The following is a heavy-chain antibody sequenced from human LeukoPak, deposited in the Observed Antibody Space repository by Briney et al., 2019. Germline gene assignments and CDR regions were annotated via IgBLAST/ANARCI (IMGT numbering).Heavy chain of an antibody. V-gene: IGHV1-2*02. CDR1: GYTFTGYY. J-gene: IGHJ5*02. D-gene: IGHD2-15*01. Sequence: ASVKVSCKASGYTFTGYYIHWVRQAPGQGLEWMGWIIPNSGGTNYAQKFQGRVTMTRDTSVTTAYMELSGLTSDDTAVYYCARVFGCCSGGRCYNKCFDPWGQGTLVTVSS. CDR2: IIPNSGGT. CDR3: ARVFGCCSGGRCYNKCFDP.